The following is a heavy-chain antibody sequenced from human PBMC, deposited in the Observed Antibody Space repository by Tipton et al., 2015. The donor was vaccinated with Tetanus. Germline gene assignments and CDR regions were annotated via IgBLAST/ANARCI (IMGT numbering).Heavy chain of an antibody. J-gene: IGHJ5*02. V-gene: IGHV4-59*01. CDR2: IYYSGST. CDR1: GGSISSYY. D-gene: IGHD6-13*01. CDR3: ACNPNIAAAGTGEDSGWFDP. Sequence: TLSLTCTVSGGSISSYYWSWIRQPPGKGLEWIGYIYYSGSTNYNPSLKSRVTISVDTSKNQFSLKLSSVTAADTAVYYCACNPNIAAAGTGEDSGWFDPWGQGTLVTDSS.